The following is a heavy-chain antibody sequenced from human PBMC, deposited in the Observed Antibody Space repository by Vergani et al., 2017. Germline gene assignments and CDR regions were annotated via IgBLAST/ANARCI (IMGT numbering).Heavy chain of an antibody. D-gene: IGHD6-19*01. V-gene: IGHV3-30*18. CDR3: AKDQAGSLRV. CDR1: GFTFSSYG. Sequence: QVQLVESGGGVVQPGRSLRLSCAASGFTFSSYGMHWVRQAPGKGLEWVAVISYDGSNKYYADSVKCRFTISRDNSKNTLYLQMNSLRAEDTAVYYCAKDQAGSLRVWGQGTLVTVSS. J-gene: IGHJ4*02. CDR2: ISYDGSNK.